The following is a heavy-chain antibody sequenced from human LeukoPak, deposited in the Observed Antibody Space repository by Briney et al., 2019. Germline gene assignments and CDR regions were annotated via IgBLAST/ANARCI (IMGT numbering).Heavy chain of an antibody. CDR2: INPNSGGT. V-gene: IGHV1-2*02. Sequence: ASVKVSCKASGYTFTGYYMHWVRQAPGQGLEWMGLINPNSGGTNYAQKFQGGVTMTRDTSISTAYMELSRLRSDDTAVYYCARENDFWSGFDYWGQGTLVTVSS. D-gene: IGHD3-3*01. J-gene: IGHJ4*02. CDR3: ARENDFWSGFDY. CDR1: GYTFTGYY.